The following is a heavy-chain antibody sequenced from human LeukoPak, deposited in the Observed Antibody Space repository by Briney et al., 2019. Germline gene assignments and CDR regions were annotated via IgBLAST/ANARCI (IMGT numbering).Heavy chain of an antibody. D-gene: IGHD3-3*01. CDR2: IYYSGST. V-gene: IGHV4-59*01. CDR3: ARGHYDFWSGYLPLDY. J-gene: IGHJ4*02. Sequence: SETLSLTCTVSGGPISSYYWSWIRQPPGKGLEWIGYIYYSGSTNYNPSLKSRVTISVDTSKNQFSLKLSSVTAADTAVYYCARGHYDFWSGYLPLDYWGQGTLVTVSS. CDR1: GGPISSYY.